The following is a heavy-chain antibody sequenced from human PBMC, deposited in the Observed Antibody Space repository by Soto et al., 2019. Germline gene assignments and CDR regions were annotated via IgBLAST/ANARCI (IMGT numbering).Heavy chain of an antibody. D-gene: IGHD1-7*01. J-gene: IGHJ4*02. CDR2: ISPYSGYT. CDR1: GYSFMKYG. V-gene: IGHV1-18*01. Sequence: ASVKVSCKGFGYSFMKYGITWVRQAPGQGLEWVGWISPYSGYTHSAQKFHGRLTLTTDTAATTAYMELRILRSADTAVYYCARVRDWNYLPYFDYWGQGTLVTVSS. CDR3: ARVRDWNYLPYFDY.